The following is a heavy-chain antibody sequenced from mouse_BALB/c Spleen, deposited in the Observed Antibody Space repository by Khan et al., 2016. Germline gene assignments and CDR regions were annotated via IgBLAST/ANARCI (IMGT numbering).Heavy chain of an antibody. CDR3: VRGRFAY. V-gene: IGHV1-22*01. Sequence: VQLQQSGPELVRPGTSVKISCKTSGYTFTDYTILWVKQGHGKSLEWIGRSNPNIGGTSYNQKFTDKATLTLDKSSSTAYMDLRSLTSEDSAVYYCVRGRFAYWGQGTLVTVSA. CDR2: SNPNIGGT. J-gene: IGHJ3*01. CDR1: GYTFTDYT.